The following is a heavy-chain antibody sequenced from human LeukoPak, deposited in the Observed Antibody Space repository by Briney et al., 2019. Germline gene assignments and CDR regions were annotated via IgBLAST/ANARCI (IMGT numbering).Heavy chain of an antibody. J-gene: IGHJ6*03. Sequence: SGPTLVNPTQTLTLTCTFSGFSLKTSGMSVNWIRQPPGKALEWLARIDWDDDKYYNTSLKTRLTISKDTSKDQVVFTMTTMDPVDSARYYCARSVVGTTSNYYGYMDVWGRGTTVTISS. D-gene: IGHD1-26*01. CDR1: GFSLKTSGMS. V-gene: IGHV2-70*11. CDR3: ARSVVGTTSNYYGYMDV. CDR2: IDWDDDK.